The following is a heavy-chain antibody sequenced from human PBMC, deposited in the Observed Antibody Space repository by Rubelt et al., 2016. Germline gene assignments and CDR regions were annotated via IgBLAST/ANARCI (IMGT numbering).Heavy chain of an antibody. CDR2: IWYDGSNK. J-gene: IGHJ4*02. CDR3: ARGTDRIAAPLYYFDY. V-gene: IGHV3-33*01. CDR1: G. D-gene: IGHD6-6*01. Sequence: GMHWVRQAPGKGLEWVAVIWYDGSNKYYADSVKGRFTISRDNAKNSLYLQMNSLRAEDTAVYYCARGTDRIAAPLYYFDYWGQGTLVTVSS.